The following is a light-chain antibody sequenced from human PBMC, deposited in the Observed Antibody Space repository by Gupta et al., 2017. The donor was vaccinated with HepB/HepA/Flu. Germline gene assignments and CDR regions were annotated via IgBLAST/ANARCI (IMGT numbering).Light chain of an antibody. J-gene: IGKJ1*01. CDR3: MQTKQLPWT. V-gene: IGKV2D-29*01. Sequence: DIVMTQSPLFLSVTPGQPASISCKSSQSLLHSEGKNCLYWYLQRAGQPPQLLIYEVSNRFSGVSDRFSGSGSGTDFTLKSSRVEAEDVGVYYCMQTKQLPWTFGQGTKVEMK. CDR1: QSLLHSEGKNC. CDR2: EVS.